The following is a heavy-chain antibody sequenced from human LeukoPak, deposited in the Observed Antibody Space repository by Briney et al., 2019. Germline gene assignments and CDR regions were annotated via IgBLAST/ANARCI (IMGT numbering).Heavy chain of an antibody. CDR3: ARVAVLRCIDY. CDR1: GGSISSGGYY. CDR2: IYYSGST. D-gene: IGHD4-17*01. Sequence: SQTLSLTCTVSGGSISSGGYYWSWIRQHPGKGLEWIGYIYYSGSTYYNPSLKSRVTILVDTSKNRFSLKLSSVTAADTAVYYCARVAVLRCIDYWGQGTLVTVSS. J-gene: IGHJ4*02. V-gene: IGHV4-31*03.